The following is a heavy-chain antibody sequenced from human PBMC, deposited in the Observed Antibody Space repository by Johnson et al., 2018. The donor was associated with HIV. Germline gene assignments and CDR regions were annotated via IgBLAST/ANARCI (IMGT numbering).Heavy chain of an antibody. CDR3: ARRAGGLGYCSGGSCQGGAFDI. J-gene: IGHJ3*02. CDR2: INWNGGST. CDR1: GFTFDDYG. V-gene: IGHV3-20*04. Sequence: VQLVESGGGVVRPGGSLRLSCAASGFTFDDYGMSWVRQAPGKGLEWVSGINWNGGSTGYADSVKGRFTISRDNAMNSLYLQMNRLRAEDTALYYCARRAGGLGYCSGGSCQGGAFDIWGQGTMVTVSS. D-gene: IGHD2-15*01.